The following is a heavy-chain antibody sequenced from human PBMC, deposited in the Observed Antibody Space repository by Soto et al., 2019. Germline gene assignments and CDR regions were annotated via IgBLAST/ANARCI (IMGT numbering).Heavy chain of an antibody. Sequence: PSETLSLTCAVYGGSFSGYYWSWIRQPPGKGLEWIGEINHSGSTNYNPSLKSRVTISVDTSKNQFSLKLSSVTAADTAVYYCARVPRRVTSFDYWGQGTLVTVSS. V-gene: IGHV4-34*01. CDR3: ARVPRRVTSFDY. D-gene: IGHD2-21*02. CDR1: GGSFSGYY. CDR2: INHSGST. J-gene: IGHJ4*02.